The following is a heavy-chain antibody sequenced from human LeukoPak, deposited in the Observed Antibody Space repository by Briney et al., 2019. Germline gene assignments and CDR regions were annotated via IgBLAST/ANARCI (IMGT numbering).Heavy chain of an antibody. CDR2: IYYSGST. CDR1: GGSISSSSYY. D-gene: IGHD2-8*01. V-gene: IGHV4-39*01. Sequence: SETLSLTCTVSGGSISSSSYYWGWIRQPPGKGLEWIGSIYYSGSTYYNPSLKSRVTISVDTSKNQFSLKLSSVTAADTAVYYCARLSSCTNGVCFYYFDYWGQGTLVTVSS. CDR3: ARLSSCTNGVCFYYFDY. J-gene: IGHJ4*02.